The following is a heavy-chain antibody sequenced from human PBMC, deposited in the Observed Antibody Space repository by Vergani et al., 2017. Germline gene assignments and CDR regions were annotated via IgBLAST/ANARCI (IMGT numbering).Heavy chain of an antibody. J-gene: IGHJ2*01. V-gene: IGHV3-9*01. D-gene: IGHD2-15*01. CDR3: VKDISASANYWYFDL. CDR2: INWNSDSI. CDR1: GFTFDDYA. Sequence: EVQLVESGGGLVQPGGSLRLSCAASGFTFDDYAMHWVRQAPGKGLEWVSGINWNSDSIAYADSVKGRFTISRDNAKNSLYLQMNSLRAEDTALYYCVKDISASANYWYFDLWGRGTLVTVSS.